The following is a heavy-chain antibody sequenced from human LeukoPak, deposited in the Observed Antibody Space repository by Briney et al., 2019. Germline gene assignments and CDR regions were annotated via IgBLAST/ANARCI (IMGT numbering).Heavy chain of an antibody. CDR3: ARDQPPYDFWSGYTLGWFDP. D-gene: IGHD3-3*01. J-gene: IGHJ5*02. Sequence: VASVTVSCKASGYTFIDYYMHWVRQAPGQGLEWMGWINPNSGGTNYAQKLQGRVTMTRDTSISTAYMELSRLRSDDTAVYYCARDQPPYDFWSGYTLGWFDPWGQGTLVTVSS. CDR2: INPNSGGT. V-gene: IGHV1-2*02. CDR1: GYTFIDYY.